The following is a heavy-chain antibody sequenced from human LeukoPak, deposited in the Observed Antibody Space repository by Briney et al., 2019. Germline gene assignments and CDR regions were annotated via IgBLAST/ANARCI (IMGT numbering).Heavy chain of an antibody. V-gene: IGHV3-48*02. Sequence: HPGGSLRLSCAASEFTFSSYSMNWVRQAPGKGLEWVSYISSSGSTTSYADSVKGRFTISRDNAKNSLYLHMNSLRDEDTALYYCARSPRNPKCYFDYWGQGALVTVSS. CDR2: ISSSGSTT. CDR3: ARSPRNPKCYFDY. J-gene: IGHJ4*02. D-gene: IGHD1-14*01. CDR1: EFTFSSYS.